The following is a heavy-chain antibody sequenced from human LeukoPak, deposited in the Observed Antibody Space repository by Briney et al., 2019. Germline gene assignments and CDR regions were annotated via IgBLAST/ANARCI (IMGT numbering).Heavy chain of an antibody. V-gene: IGHV1-69*05. CDR3: ARELTTYYYDSSGSSLDY. CDR1: GGTFSSYA. D-gene: IGHD3-22*01. J-gene: IGHJ4*02. Sequence: GASVKVSCKASGGTFSSYAISWVRQAPGQGLEWMGGIIPIFGTATYAQKFQGRVTITTDESTSTAYMELSSLRSEDTAVYYCARELTTYYYDSSGSSLDYWGQGTLVTVSS. CDR2: IIPIFGTA.